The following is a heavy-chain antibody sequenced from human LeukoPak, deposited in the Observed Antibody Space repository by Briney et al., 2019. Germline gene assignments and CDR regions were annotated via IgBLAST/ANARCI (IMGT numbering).Heavy chain of an antibody. CDR3: ASQGELPHDAFDI. J-gene: IGHJ3*02. V-gene: IGHV3-53*01. D-gene: IGHD1-26*01. CDR2: IYSGGST. Sequence: GGSLRLSCAASGFTVSSNYMSWVRQAPGKGLEWVSVIYSGGSTYYADSVKGRFTISRDNSKNTLYLQMNSLRAEDTAVYYCASQGELPHDAFDIWGQGTMVTVSS. CDR1: GFTVSSNY.